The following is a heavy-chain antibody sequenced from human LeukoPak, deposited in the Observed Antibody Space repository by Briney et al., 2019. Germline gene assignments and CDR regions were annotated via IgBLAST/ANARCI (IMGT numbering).Heavy chain of an antibody. CDR1: GYTFTRYY. Sequence: ASVKVSCKASGYTFTRYYMHWVRQVPGQGLEWLGWVNTNAGDAKFAQRFQGRVTMTRDTSITTAYMELSRLRSDDTAVYYCARQYGSGSYYPPFDYWGQGTLVTVSS. CDR3: ARQYGSGSYYPPFDY. V-gene: IGHV1-2*02. CDR2: VNTNAGDA. D-gene: IGHD3-10*01. J-gene: IGHJ4*02.